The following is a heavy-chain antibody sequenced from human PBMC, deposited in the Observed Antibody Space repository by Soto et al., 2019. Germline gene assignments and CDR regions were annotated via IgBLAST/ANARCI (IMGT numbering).Heavy chain of an antibody. D-gene: IGHD6-6*01. CDR1: GFTFSSYA. V-gene: IGHV3-30-3*01. CDR2: ISYDGSNK. J-gene: IGHJ3*02. Sequence: QVQLVESGGGVVQPGRSLRLSCAASGFTFSSYAMHWVRQAPGKGLEWVAVISYDGSNKYYADSVKGQFTISRDNSKNTLYLQMNSLRAEDTAVYYCARESIAARLAFDIWGQGTMVTVSS. CDR3: ARESIAARLAFDI.